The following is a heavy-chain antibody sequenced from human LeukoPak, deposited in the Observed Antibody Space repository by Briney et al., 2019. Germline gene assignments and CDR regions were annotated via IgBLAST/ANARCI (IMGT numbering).Heavy chain of an antibody. CDR3: AKDHNYSYYWYFDL. J-gene: IGHJ2*01. CDR1: GFTFSSYG. CDR2: ISYDGSNK. D-gene: IGHD2-15*01. Sequence: GRSLRLSCSASGFTFSSYGMHWVRQAPGKGLEWVAVISYDGSNKYYADSVKGRFTISRDNSKNTLYLQMNSLRAEDTAVYYCAKDHNYSYYWYFDLWGRGTLVTVSS. V-gene: IGHV3-30*18.